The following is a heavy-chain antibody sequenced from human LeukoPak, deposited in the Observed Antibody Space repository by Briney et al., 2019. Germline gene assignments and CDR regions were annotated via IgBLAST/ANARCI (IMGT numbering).Heavy chain of an antibody. CDR1: DGSISNYF. D-gene: IGHD2-8*01. CDR3: ARHGRMVIMSKFSTGIDQ. Sequence: SETLSLTCTVPDGSISNYFGSWIRQPPGKGLEWIGYIYYTGMTNSNPSLKSRVTISMDTSKNQFSLNLRSVTAADTAIYYCARHGRMVIMSKFSTGIDQWGQGTLVTVSS. V-gene: IGHV4-59*08. CDR2: IYYTGMT. J-gene: IGHJ4*02.